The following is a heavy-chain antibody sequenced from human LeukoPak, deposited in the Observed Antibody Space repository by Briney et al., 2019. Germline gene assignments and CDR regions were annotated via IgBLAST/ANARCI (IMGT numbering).Heavy chain of an antibody. D-gene: IGHD3-22*01. J-gene: IGHJ4*02. CDR1: GGTFSSHA. V-gene: IGHV1-69*13. CDR2: IITIFGTA. Sequence: ASVKVSCKASGGTFSSHAISWVRQAPGQGLEWMGGIITIFGTAKYAQKFQGRVTITADESTSTAYMELSSLRSEDTAVYYCAREGGDYYDSSGYYRGLLDYWGQGTLVTVSS. CDR3: AREGGDYYDSSGYYRGLLDY.